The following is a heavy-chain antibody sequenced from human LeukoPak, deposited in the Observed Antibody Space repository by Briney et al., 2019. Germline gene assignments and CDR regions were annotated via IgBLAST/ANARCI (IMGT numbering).Heavy chain of an antibody. J-gene: IGHJ4*02. V-gene: IGHV4-59*01. CDR1: GGSISSYY. Sequence: SETLSLTCTVSGGSISSYYWSWIRQPPGKGLEWIGYIYYSGSTNYNPSLKSRVTISVDTSKNQFSLKLSSVTAADTAVYYCARIVGATDYWGQGTLVTVSS. CDR2: IYYSGST. CDR3: ARIVGATDY. D-gene: IGHD1-26*01.